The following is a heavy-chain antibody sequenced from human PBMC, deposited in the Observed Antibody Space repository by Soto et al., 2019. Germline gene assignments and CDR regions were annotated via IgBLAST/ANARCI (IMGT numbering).Heavy chain of an antibody. CDR1: GYTFTSYG. Sequence: ASVKVSCKASGYTFTSYGISWVRQAPGQGLEWMGWISAYNGNTNYAQKLQGRVTMTTDTSTSTAYMELRSLRSDDTAVYYCARGLNPVAGTRGSGVSVFDIWGQGKMVTVSS. V-gene: IGHV1-18*01. D-gene: IGHD6-19*01. CDR3: ARGLNPVAGTRGSGVSVFDI. CDR2: ISAYNGNT. J-gene: IGHJ3*02.